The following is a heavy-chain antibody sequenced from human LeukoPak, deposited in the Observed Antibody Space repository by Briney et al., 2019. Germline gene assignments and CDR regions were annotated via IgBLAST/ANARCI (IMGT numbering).Heavy chain of an antibody. D-gene: IGHD5-24*01. J-gene: IGHJ4*02. V-gene: IGHV3-48*01. CDR1: GFTFSDYS. Sequence: GGSLKLSCAASGFTFSDYSMTWVRQAPGKGLEWISYIGIDSGNTNYADSVKGRFTISGDKAKNSLYLQMNSLRVEDTAVYYCARDYKYAFDNWGQGTLVTVSS. CDR2: IGIDSGNT. CDR3: ARDYKYAFDN.